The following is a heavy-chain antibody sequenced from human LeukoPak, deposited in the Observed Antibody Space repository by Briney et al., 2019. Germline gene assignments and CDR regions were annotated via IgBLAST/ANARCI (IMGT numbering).Heavy chain of an antibody. V-gene: IGHV4-30-2*01. D-gene: IGHD5-12*01. CDR3: ARGDGYDFPSV. CDR1: GGSISSGGYY. J-gene: IGHJ6*04. Sequence: SETLSLTCTVSGGSISSGGYYWSWIRQPPGKGLEWIGYIYHSGSTYYNPSLKSRVTISVDRSKNQFSLKLSSVTAADTAVYYCARGDGYDFPSVWGKGTTVTVSS. CDR2: IYHSGST.